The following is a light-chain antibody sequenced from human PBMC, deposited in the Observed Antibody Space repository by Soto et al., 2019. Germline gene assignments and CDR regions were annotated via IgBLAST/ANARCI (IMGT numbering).Light chain of an antibody. CDR2: RDS. CDR1: NIGSKN. CDR3: QVWDSSTAV. V-gene: IGLV3-9*01. J-gene: IGLJ1*01. Sequence: ELTQPLSVSVALGQTARITCGGNNIGSKNVHWYQQKPGQAPVLVIYRDSNRPSGIPERFSGSNSGNTATLTISRAQAGDEADYYCQVWDSSTAVFGTGTKVTVL.